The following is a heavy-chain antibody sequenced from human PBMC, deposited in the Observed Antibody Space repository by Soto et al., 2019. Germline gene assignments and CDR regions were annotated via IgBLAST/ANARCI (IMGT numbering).Heavy chain of an antibody. D-gene: IGHD5-18*01. CDR1: GGTFSSYA. V-gene: IGHV1-69*12. CDR2: IIPIFGTA. CDR3: ARAGVDTAMVYYYGMDV. Sequence: QVQLVQSGAEVKKPGSSVKVSFKASGGTFSSYAISWVRQAPGQGLEWMGGIIPIFGTANYAQKFQGRVTITADESTSTAYMELSSLRSEDTAVYYCARAGVDTAMVYYYGMDVWGQGTTVTVSS. J-gene: IGHJ6*02.